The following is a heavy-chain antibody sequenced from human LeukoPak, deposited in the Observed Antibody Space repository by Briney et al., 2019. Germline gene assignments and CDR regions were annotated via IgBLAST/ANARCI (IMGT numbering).Heavy chain of an antibody. V-gene: IGHV1-46*01. D-gene: IGHD6-13*01. Sequence: GASVKVSCKASGYTFTSYYMHWVRQAPGQGLEWMGIINPSGGSTSYAQKFQGRVTMTRDMSTSTVYMELSSLRSEDTAVYYCAILLPPFLAATGSRRGYNWFDPWGQGTLVTVSS. CDR2: INPSGGST. J-gene: IGHJ5*02. CDR3: AILLPPFLAATGSRRGYNWFDP. CDR1: GYTFTSYY.